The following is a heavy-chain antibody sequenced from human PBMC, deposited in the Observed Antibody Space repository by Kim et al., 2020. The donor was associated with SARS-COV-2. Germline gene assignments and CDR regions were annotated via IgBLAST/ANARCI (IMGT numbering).Heavy chain of an antibody. V-gene: IGHV4-30-2*01. CDR3: ARTAYDFWSGYRNYYY. Sequence: SETLSLTCAVSGGSISSGGYSWSWIRQPPGKGLEWIGYIYHSGSTYYNPSLKSRVTISVDRSKNQFSLKLSSVTAADTAVYYCARTAYDFWSGYRNYYY. J-gene: IGHJ6*03. CDR2: IYHSGST. CDR1: GGSISSGGYS. D-gene: IGHD3-3*01.